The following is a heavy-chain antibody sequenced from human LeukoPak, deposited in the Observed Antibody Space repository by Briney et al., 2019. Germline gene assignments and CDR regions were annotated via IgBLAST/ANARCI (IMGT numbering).Heavy chain of an antibody. D-gene: IGHD2-2*01. CDR3: ARGAEWLVPAAVDY. J-gene: IGHJ4*02. V-gene: IGHV1-69*01. CDR2: IIPIFGTA. Sequence: SVKVSCKASGGTFSSYAISWVRQAPGQGLEWMGGIIPIFGTANYAQKFQGRVTITADESMSTAYMELSSLRSEDTAVYYCARGAEWLVPAAVDYWGQGTLVTVSS. CDR1: GGTFSSYA.